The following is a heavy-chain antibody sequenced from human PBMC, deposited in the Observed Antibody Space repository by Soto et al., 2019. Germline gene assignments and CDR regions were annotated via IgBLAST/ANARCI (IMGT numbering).Heavy chain of an antibody. V-gene: IGHV1-46*01. D-gene: IGHD2-2*01. J-gene: IGHJ5*02. CDR2: SNPDAGAT. Sequence: LSSKACPYGNTTKPIRWPHHAQEQGVEWMGLSNPDAGATNYAQRFQGRLRVTSDTSTSTVYMELRSLRFDDTAVYYCARGDIVLVPASEGKWFDPWGQGTLVTVSS. CDR1: PYGNTTKP. CDR3: ARGDIVLVPASEGKWFDP.